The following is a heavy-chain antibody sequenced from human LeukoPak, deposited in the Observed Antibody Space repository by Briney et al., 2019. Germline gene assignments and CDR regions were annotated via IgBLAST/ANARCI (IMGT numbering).Heavy chain of an antibody. CDR2: IKQDGSEK. J-gene: IGHJ4*02. CDR1: GFTFSSYW. Sequence: GGSLRLSCVASGFTFSSYWMSWVRQAPGKGLEWVANIKQDGSEKYYVDSVKGRFTISRDNAKNSLYLQMNSLRAEDTAVYYCARDCGIGICFDYWGQGTLVTVSS. V-gene: IGHV3-7*01. CDR3: ARDCGIGICFDY. D-gene: IGHD3-10*01.